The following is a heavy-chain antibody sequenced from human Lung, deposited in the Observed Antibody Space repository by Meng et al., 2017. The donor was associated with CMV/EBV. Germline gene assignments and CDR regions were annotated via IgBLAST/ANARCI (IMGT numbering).Heavy chain of an antibody. J-gene: IGHJ4*02. CDR3: ARGNGWRFDY. Sequence: QVQVGPAGSELKKPGDSVKVSCQAAGYTFTSSSMNWVRHAPGQGLEWMGWININTGNPTYAQGFTGRFVFSLDTSVSTAYLQIDSLKADDTAVYYCARGNGWRFDYWGQGTLVTVSS. CDR1: GYTFTSSS. V-gene: IGHV7-4-1*01. CDR2: ININTGNP. D-gene: IGHD6-19*01.